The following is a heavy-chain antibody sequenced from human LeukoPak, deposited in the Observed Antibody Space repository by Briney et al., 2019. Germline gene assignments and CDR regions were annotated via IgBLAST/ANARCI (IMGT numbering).Heavy chain of an antibody. CDR1: GFTFSSYW. J-gene: IGHJ4*02. CDR3: ARDTIMVRGVMIYPTFDY. D-gene: IGHD3-10*01. Sequence: GGSLRLSCAASGFTFSSYWMSWVRQAPGKGLEWVANIKEDGSEKYYVDSVKGRFTISRDNAKNSLYLQMNSLRAEDTAVYYCARDTIMVRGVMIYPTFDYWGQGTLVTVSS. V-gene: IGHV3-7*01. CDR2: IKEDGSEK.